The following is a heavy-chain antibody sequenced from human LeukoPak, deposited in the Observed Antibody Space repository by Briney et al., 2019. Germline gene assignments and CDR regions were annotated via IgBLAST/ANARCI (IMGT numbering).Heavy chain of an antibody. CDR3: ARDLPHDYGDYVGAFDI. D-gene: IGHD4-17*01. CDR2: ISSSSSTI. V-gene: IGHV3-48*01. Sequence: GGSLRLSCAASGFTFSSYSMNWVRQAPGKGLEWVSYISSSSSTIYYADSVKGRFTISRDNAKNSLYLQMNSLRAEDTAVYYCARDLPHDYGDYVGAFDIWGQGTMVTVSS. CDR1: GFTFSSYS. J-gene: IGHJ3*02.